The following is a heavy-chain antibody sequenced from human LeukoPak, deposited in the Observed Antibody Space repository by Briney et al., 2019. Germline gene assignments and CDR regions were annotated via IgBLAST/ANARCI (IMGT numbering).Heavy chain of an antibody. CDR1: GGISTTYA. V-gene: IGHV1-69*05. Sequence: GASVKVSCKTSGGISTTYAITWVRQAPGQGLEWMGGIIPIFGTANYAQKFQGRVTMTRDTSISTAYMELSRLRSDDTAVYYCAREGDTAMDVNWFDPWGQGTLVTVSS. D-gene: IGHD5-18*01. CDR3: AREGDTAMDVNWFDP. CDR2: IIPIFGTA. J-gene: IGHJ5*02.